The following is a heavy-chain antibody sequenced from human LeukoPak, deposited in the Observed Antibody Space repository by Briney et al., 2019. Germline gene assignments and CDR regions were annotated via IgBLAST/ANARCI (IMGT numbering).Heavy chain of an antibody. D-gene: IGHD5-24*01. CDR1: GFTFSSYA. CDR3: ARDPDGY. Sequence: PGGSLRLSCAASGFTFSSYAMHGVRQAPGKGLEWVAVISYDGSNKYYADSVKGRFTISRDNSKNTLYLQMNSLRAEDTAVYYCARDPDGYWGQGTLVTVSS. J-gene: IGHJ4*02. CDR2: ISYDGSNK. V-gene: IGHV3-30-3*01.